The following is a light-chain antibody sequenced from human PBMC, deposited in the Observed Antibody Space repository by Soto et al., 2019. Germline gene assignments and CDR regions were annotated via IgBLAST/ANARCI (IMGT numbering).Light chain of an antibody. Sequence: ETVMTQSLVTLSVSPGERSTLSCRASQSVSSNLAWYQQKPGQAPRLLIYGASTRATGIPARFSGSGSGTEFTLTISSLQSEDFAVYYCQQYNNWPRTFGHGTKVDIK. J-gene: IGKJ1*01. CDR1: QSVSSN. CDR2: GAS. CDR3: QQYNNWPRT. V-gene: IGKV3-15*01.